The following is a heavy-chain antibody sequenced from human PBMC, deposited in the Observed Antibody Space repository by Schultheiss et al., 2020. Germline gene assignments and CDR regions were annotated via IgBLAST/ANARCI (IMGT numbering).Heavy chain of an antibody. CDR2: SIPILGIA. CDR3: ARVPEHYYYYYMDV. Sequence: SVKVSGKASGGTFSSYTISWVRQAPGQGLEWMGRSIPILGIANYAQKFQGRVTMTTDTSTSTAYMELRSLRSDDTAVYYCARVPEHYYYYYMDVWGKGTTVTVSS. D-gene: IGHD1-14*01. J-gene: IGHJ6*03. CDR1: GGTFSSYT. V-gene: IGHV1-69*02.